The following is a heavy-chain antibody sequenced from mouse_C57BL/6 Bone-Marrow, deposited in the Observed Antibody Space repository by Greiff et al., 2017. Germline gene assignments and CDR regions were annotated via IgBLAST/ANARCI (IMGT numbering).Heavy chain of an antibody. J-gene: IGHJ2*01. CDR3: ARRNRGYYFDY. CDR2: ISSGGSYT. CDR1: GFTFSSYG. Sequence: EVKLVESGGDLVKPGGSLKLSCAASGFTFSSYGMSWVRQTPDKRLEWVATISSGGSYTYYPDSVKGRFTISRDNAKNTLYLQVSSLKSEDTAMYYCARRNRGYYFDYWGQGTTLTVSS. V-gene: IGHV5-6*02.